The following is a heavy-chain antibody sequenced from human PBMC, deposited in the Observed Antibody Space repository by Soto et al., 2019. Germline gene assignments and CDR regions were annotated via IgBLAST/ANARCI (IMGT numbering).Heavy chain of an antibody. V-gene: IGHV3-74*01. CDR2: ISSDGRST. CDR3: GRVGNGEGYY. D-gene: IGHD2-8*01. J-gene: IGHJ4*02. CDR1: GFTFSNYP. Sequence: EVQLVESGGDLVQPGGSLRLSCAASGFTFSNYPMYWVRQTPGKGLVWVSRISSDGRSTIYADSVKGRFIISRDNARNTLYLQMNTLRAEDTAVYYCGRVGNGEGYYWGQGTLVTVSS.